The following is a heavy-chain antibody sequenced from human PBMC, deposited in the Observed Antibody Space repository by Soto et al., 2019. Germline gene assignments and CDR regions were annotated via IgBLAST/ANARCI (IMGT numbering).Heavy chain of an antibody. CDR3: ASEGLWRQSMALKVRPFDY. CDR2: TYYRSKWYN. CDR1: GDSVSSNSAA. Sequence: PSQTLSLRCAISGDSVSSNSAACNWIRQSPSRGLELLGRTYYRSKWYNDYAVSVKSRITINPDTSKNQFSLQLNSVTPEDTAVYYCASEGLWRQSMALKVRPFDYWGQRTLVTVSS. J-gene: IGHJ4*02. V-gene: IGHV6-1*01. D-gene: IGHD3-10*01.